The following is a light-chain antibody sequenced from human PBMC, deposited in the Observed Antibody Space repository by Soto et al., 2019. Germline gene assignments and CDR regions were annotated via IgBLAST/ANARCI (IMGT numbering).Light chain of an antibody. J-gene: IGKJ4*01. CDR2: AAS. CDR1: QGISSY. Sequence: DLQLTQSPSFLSASVGDRVTITCRASQGISSYLAWYQQKPGKAPKLLIYAASTLQIGVPSRFSGSGSGTEFTLTISSLQPEDFATYYCQQLNSYPETFGGGTKVEIK. CDR3: QQLNSYPET. V-gene: IGKV1-9*01.